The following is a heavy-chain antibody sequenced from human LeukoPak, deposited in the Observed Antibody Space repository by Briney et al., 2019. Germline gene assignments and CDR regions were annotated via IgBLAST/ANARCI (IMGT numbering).Heavy chain of an antibody. J-gene: IGHJ3*02. CDR2: IYHSGST. V-gene: IGHV4-4*02. D-gene: IGHD2-2*01. CDR3: ARNANPTDAFDI. Sequence: RPSGTLSLTCAVSGGSISSSNWWSWVRQPPGKGLEWIGEIYHSGSTNYNPSLESRVSISVDKSKNLFSLKLNSVTAADTAVYYCARNANPTDAFDIWGQGTMVTVSS. CDR1: GGSISSSNW.